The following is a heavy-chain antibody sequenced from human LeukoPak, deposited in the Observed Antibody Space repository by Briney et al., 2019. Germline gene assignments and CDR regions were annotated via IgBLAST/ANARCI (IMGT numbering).Heavy chain of an antibody. Sequence: PGGSLRLSCAASGFTFSSCEMNWVRQAPGKGPEWVSYISSSGSTIYYADSVKGRFTISRDNAKNSLYLQMNSLRAEDTAVYYCARDAVWYYYDSSGYDHFDYWGQGTLVTVSS. V-gene: IGHV3-48*03. CDR1: GFTFSSCE. D-gene: IGHD3-22*01. J-gene: IGHJ4*02. CDR2: ISSSGSTI. CDR3: ARDAVWYYYDSSGYDHFDY.